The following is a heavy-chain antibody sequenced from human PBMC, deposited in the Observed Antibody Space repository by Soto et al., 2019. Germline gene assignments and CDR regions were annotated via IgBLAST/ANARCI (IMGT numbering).Heavy chain of an antibody. CDR3: ARESIVVVTDTVDIFYNYSGLDV. CDR2: IDPSGGST. V-gene: IGHV1-46*01. D-gene: IGHD2-21*02. J-gene: IGHJ6*02. Sequence: ASVKVSCKASGYTFTNYYIHWVRQAPGQGLEWMGIIDPSGGSTTYAQKFQGRVTMTRDTSTSTVYTELSSLRSEDTALYYCARESIVVVTDTVDIFYNYSGLDVWGQGTTVTVSS. CDR1: GYTFTNYY.